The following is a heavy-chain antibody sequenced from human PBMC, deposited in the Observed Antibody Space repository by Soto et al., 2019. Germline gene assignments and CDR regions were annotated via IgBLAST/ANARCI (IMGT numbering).Heavy chain of an antibody. V-gene: IGHV4-59*01. CDR3: AREIGSVDY. J-gene: IGHJ4*02. Sequence: SETLSLTCTVSGGSISSYYWSWIRQPPGKGLEWIGYIYYSGSTNYNPSLKSRVTISVDTSKNQFSLKLSSVTAADTAVYYCAREIGSVDYWGQGTLVTVSS. CDR2: IYYSGST. D-gene: IGHD6-25*01. CDR1: GGSISSYY.